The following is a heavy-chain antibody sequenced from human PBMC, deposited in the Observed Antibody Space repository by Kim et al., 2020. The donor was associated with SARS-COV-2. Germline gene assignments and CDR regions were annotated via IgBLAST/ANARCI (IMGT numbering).Heavy chain of an antibody. CDR1: GFTFSSYS. Sequence: LSLTCAASGFTFSSYSMNWVRQAPGKGLEWVSYISSSSSTIYYADSVKGRFTISRDNAKNSLYLQMNSLRDEDTAVYYCARDQPAAGVLLWFGELLYPPRFYYYYGMDVWGQGTTVTVSS. V-gene: IGHV3-48*02. D-gene: IGHD3-10*01. J-gene: IGHJ6*02. CDR3: ARDQPAAGVLLWFGELLYPPRFYYYYGMDV. CDR2: ISSSSSTI.